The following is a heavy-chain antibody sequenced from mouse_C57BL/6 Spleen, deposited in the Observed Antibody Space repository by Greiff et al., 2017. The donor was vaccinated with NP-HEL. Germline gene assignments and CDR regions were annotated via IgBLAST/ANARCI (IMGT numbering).Heavy chain of an antibody. D-gene: IGHD1-1*01. V-gene: IGHV5-16*01. CDR3: ARAQLRGWYFDV. CDR1: GFTFSDYY. CDR2: INYDGSST. J-gene: IGHJ1*03. Sequence: EVKLVESEGGLVQPGSSMKLSCTASGFTFSDYYMAWVRQVPEKGLEWVANINYDGSSTYYLDSLKSRFIISRDNAKNILYLQMSSLKSEDTATYYCARAQLRGWYFDVWGTGTTVTVSS.